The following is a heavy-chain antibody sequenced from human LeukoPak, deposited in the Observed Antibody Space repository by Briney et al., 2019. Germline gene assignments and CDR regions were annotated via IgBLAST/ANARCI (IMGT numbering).Heavy chain of an antibody. Sequence: PSETLSLTCTVSGGSISSGGYYWSWIRQPPGKGLEWIGEINHSGSTNYNPSLKSRVSMSGDTSKNQVSLKLRSVTAADTAVYYCARDPTTVTTIFDSWGQGTLVTVSS. CDR2: INHSGST. CDR1: GGSISSGGYY. D-gene: IGHD4-17*01. J-gene: IGHJ4*02. V-gene: IGHV4-39*07. CDR3: ARDPTTVTTIFDS.